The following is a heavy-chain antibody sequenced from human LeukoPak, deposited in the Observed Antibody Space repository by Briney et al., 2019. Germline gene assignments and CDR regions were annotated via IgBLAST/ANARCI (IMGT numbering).Heavy chain of an antibody. CDR2: IHYSGST. D-gene: IGHD5-18*01. CDR1: GGSISSYY. Sequence: MPGGTLCLTCTVSGGSISSYYWSWIRQPPGKGLEWIGYIHYSGSTKYNPSLKSRVTISVDTSKNQFSLKQRSVTAADTAVYYCARGVDTEALDYWGQGTLVTVSS. CDR3: ARGVDTEALDY. J-gene: IGHJ4*02. V-gene: IGHV4-59*01.